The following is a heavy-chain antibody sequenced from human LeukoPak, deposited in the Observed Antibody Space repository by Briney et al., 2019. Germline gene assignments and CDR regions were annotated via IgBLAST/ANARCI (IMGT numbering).Heavy chain of an antibody. CDR1: GFTFSNYP. CDR3: AKSTNYLSIDY. D-gene: IGHD4/OR15-4a*01. V-gene: IGHV3-23*01. J-gene: IGHJ4*02. CDR2: IDGSGGST. Sequence: GGSLRLSCEASGFTFSNYPMSWVRQAPGKGLEWVSVIDGSGGSTHYADSVKGRFTISRDNSKNTLYLQMNSLRAEDTAVYYCAKSTNYLSIDYWGQGTLVTVSS.